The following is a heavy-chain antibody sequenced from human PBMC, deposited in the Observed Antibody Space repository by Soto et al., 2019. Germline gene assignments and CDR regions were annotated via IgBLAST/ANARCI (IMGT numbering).Heavy chain of an antibody. CDR1: GYTFTSYG. CDR2: ISAYNGNT. D-gene: IGHD2-2*01. CDR3: ARDCSSTSCYQFAR. V-gene: IGHV1-18*01. J-gene: IGHJ4*02. Sequence: ASVKVSGKASGYTFTSYGISWVRQAPGQGLEWMGWISAYNGNTNYAQNLQGRVTMTTDTSTSTAYMELRSLRSDDTAVYYCARDCSSTSCYQFARWGQGTLVTVSS.